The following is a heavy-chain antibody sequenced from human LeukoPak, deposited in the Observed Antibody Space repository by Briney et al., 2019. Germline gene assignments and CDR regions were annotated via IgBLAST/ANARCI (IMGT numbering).Heavy chain of an antibody. D-gene: IGHD2-2*02. CDR1: GFTFSSYG. CDR2: IRYDGSNK. CDR3: AKDGPRYCSSTSCYTVDY. V-gene: IGHV3-30*02. J-gene: IGHJ4*02. Sequence: GGSLRLSCAASGFTFSSYGMHWVRQAPGKGLEWVAFIRYDGSNKYYADSVKGRFTISRDNSKNTLYLQMNSLRAEDTAVYYCAKDGPRYCSSTSCYTVDYWGQGTLVTVSS.